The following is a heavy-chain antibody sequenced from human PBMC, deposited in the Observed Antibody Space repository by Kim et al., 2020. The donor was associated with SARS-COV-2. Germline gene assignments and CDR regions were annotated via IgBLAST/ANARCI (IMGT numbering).Heavy chain of an antibody. J-gene: IGHJ6*02. D-gene: IGHD6-13*01. CDR1: GGSFSGYY. CDR3: ASRRARGQQQLVTPERFVGYYYYYGMDV. CDR2: INHSGST. Sequence: SETLSLTCAVYGGSFSGYYWSWIRQPPGKGLEWIGEINHSGSTNYNPSLKSRVTISVDTSKNQFSLKLSSVTAADTAVYYCASRRARGQQQLVTPERFVGYYYYYGMDVWGQGTTVTVSS. V-gene: IGHV4-34*01.